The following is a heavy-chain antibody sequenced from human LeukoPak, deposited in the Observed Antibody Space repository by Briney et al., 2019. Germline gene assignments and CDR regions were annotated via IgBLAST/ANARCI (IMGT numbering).Heavy chain of an antibody. CDR1: GDSISSGNSY. CDR3: ARHVHYHDFSGFLA. CDR2: IYYIGNT. V-gene: IGHV4-39*01. J-gene: IGHJ5*02. Sequence: SETLSLTCTVSGDSISSGNSYWGWIRQPPGEGLEWIGTIYYIGNTYYSPSLNSRVTMSVDTSKNQFSLKLTSVTAADTAVYYCARHVHYHDFSGFLAWGQGTLVTVYS. D-gene: IGHD3-22*01.